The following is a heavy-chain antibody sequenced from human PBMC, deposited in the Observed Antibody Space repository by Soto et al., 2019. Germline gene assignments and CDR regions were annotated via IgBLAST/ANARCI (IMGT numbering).Heavy chain of an antibody. CDR2: MSSDGTNE. J-gene: IGHJ4*02. CDR3: ARCGYISGWYCYFDF. CDR1: RFTFTTYA. D-gene: IGHD6-19*01. V-gene: IGHV3-30-3*01. Sequence: PGGSLRLSCAASRFTFTTYAMNWVRQAPGKGLEWVALMSSDGTNEHYADSVRGRFTVSRDNPRNTLFLQMNNLRTDDTAVYYYARCGYISGWYCYFDFWGLGTLVTVSS.